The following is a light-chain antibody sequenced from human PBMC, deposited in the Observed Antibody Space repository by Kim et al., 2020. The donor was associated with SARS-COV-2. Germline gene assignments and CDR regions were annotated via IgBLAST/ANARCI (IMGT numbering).Light chain of an antibody. CDR1: QSVGSSY. V-gene: IGKV3-20*01. J-gene: IGKJ4*01. CDR2: GTS. CDR3: QQYSDSTWT. Sequence: EIVLTQSPGTLSLSPGERASLSCRASQSVGSSYLAWYQQKPGQAPRLLIYGTSSRATGVPDRFSGSGSGTDFTLTISRLEPEDFAVYYCQQYSDSTWTFGAGTKMEIK.